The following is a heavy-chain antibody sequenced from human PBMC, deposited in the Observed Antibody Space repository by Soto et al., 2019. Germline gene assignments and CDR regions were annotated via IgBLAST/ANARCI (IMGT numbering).Heavy chain of an antibody. V-gene: IGHV4-39*02. CDR3: SRRAPEGFDS. CDR2: IDYRGTI. CDR1: GGSIATSSYF. Sequence: SETLSLTCTVSGGSIATSSYFWAWIRRPPGKGPEWIGSIDYRGTIYNNPSLKSRVTISVDTSKNHFSLKLDSVTAADTALYYCSRRAPEGFDSWGQGTLVTVSS. J-gene: IGHJ5*01.